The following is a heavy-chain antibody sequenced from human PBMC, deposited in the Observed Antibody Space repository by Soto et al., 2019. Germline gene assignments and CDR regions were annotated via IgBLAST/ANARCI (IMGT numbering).Heavy chain of an antibody. CDR1: GYTFTGYY. V-gene: IGHV1-2*02. J-gene: IGHJ6*02. CDR2: INPNSGGT. Sequence: QVQLVQSGAEVKKPGASVKVSCKASGYTFTGYYMHWVRQAPGQGLEWMGWINPNSGGTNYAQKFQGRVTMTRDTSLRTAYMELSRLRSDDTAVYYCARDRRGNWNYVFPGMDVWGQGTTVTVSS. CDR3: ARDRRGNWNYVFPGMDV. D-gene: IGHD1-7*01.